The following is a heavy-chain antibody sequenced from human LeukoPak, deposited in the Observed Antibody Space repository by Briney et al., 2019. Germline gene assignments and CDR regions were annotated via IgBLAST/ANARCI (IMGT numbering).Heavy chain of an antibody. J-gene: IGHJ4*02. Sequence: SETLSLTCAVSGGSFSGYYWTWIRQPPGKGLEWIGEINHSGSANYNPSLMSRVTISLDTSKNHFSLKLSSVTAADTAVYYCARAYGYRGYFDYWGQGTLVTVSS. CDR1: GGSFSGYY. CDR2: INHSGSA. D-gene: IGHD5-18*01. CDR3: ARAYGYRGYFDY. V-gene: IGHV4-34*01.